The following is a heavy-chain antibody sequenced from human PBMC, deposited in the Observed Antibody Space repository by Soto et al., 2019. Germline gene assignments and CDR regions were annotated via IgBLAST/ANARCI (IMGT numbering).Heavy chain of an antibody. V-gene: IGHV5-51*01. CDR1: GYSFTSYR. Sequence: PGESLKISCKGSGYSFTSYRIGWVRQMPGKGLEWMGIIYPGDSDTRYSPSFQGQVTISADKSISTAYLQWSSLKASDTAMYYCARRGYYDSSGYYGDAFDIWGQGTMVTVSS. D-gene: IGHD3-22*01. CDR3: ARRGYYDSSGYYGDAFDI. CDR2: IYPGDSDT. J-gene: IGHJ3*02.